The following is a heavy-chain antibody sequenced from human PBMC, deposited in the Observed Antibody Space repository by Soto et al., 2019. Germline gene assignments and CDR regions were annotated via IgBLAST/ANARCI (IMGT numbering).Heavy chain of an antibody. CDR1: GGSISSGGYS. D-gene: IGHD4-17*01. CDR3: ARDLDYGGNSETSDR. Sequence: SETLSLTCAVSGGSISSGGYSWSWIRQPPGKGLEWIGYMYHSGSTYYSPSFQGQVIISADKSISTVYPQWSSLKASDTAMYYCARDLDYGGNSETSDRWGQGTMVTVSS. J-gene: IGHJ3*02. V-gene: IGHV4-30-2*01. CDR2: MYHSGST.